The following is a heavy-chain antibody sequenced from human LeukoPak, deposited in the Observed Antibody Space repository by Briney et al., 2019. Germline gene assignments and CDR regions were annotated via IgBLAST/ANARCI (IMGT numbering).Heavy chain of an antibody. Sequence: SVKVSCKASGGTFSSYAISWVRQAPGQGLEWMGGIIPIFGTANYAQKFQGRVTITADKSTSTAYMELSSLRSEDTAVYYCARELISHIAARPFDYWGQGTLVTVSS. CDR2: IIPIFGTA. CDR1: GGTFSSYA. CDR3: ARELISHIAARPFDY. D-gene: IGHD6-6*01. V-gene: IGHV1-69*06. J-gene: IGHJ4*02.